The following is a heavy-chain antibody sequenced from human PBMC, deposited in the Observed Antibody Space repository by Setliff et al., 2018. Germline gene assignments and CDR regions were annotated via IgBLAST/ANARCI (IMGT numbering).Heavy chain of an antibody. V-gene: IGHV3-20*04. CDR3: VKAAAGTSDMVY. CDR2: INWNGSSA. CDR1: GFTFDDYG. J-gene: IGHJ4*02. Sequence: PGGSLRLSCVASGFTFDDYGLSWVRQAPGKGLEWVSGINWNGSSAGYADSVKGRFTISRDNAKNSLYLQMNSLRAEDTAVYYCVKAAAGTSDMVYWGQGTLVTVSS. D-gene: IGHD6-13*01.